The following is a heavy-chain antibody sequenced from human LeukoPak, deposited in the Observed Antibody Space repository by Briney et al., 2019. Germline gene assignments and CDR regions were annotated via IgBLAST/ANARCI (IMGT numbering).Heavy chain of an antibody. CDR1: GYTFTSYG. CDR3: AREQRNTMVRGYVYDY. CDR2: ISGYNGNT. D-gene: IGHD3-10*01. V-gene: IGHV1-18*01. J-gene: IGHJ4*02. Sequence: ASVKVSCKASGYTFTSYGISWVRQAPGQGLEWMGWISGYNGNTNYAQKLQGRVTMTTDTSTSTAYLELRSLRSEDTAVYYCAREQRNTMVRGYVYDYWGQGALVTVSS.